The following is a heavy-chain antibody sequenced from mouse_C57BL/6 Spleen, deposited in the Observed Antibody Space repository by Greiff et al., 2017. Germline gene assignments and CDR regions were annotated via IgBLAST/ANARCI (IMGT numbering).Heavy chain of an antibody. D-gene: IGHD2-1*01. CDR3: ARDGNYRYYYAMDY. V-gene: IGHV5-17*01. Sequence: EVKLLESGGGLVKPGGSLKLSCAASGFTFSDYGMHWVRQAPEKGLEWVAYISSGSSTIYYADTVKGRFTISRDNAKNTLFLQMTSLRSEDTAMXYCARDGNYRYYYAMDYWGQGTSVTVSS. J-gene: IGHJ4*01. CDR1: GFTFSDYG. CDR2: ISSGSSTI.